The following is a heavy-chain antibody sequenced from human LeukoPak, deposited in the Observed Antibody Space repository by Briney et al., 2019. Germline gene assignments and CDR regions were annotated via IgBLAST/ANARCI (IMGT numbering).Heavy chain of an antibody. CDR1: GFTFSDYY. CDR2: ISSSGSTI. Sequence: GGSLRLSCAASGFTFSDYYMCWFRQAPGKGLEWVSYISSSGSTIYYADSVKGRFTISRDNAKNSLYLQMNSLRAEDTAVYYCARDLFGYSSGHHYWGQGTLVTVSS. J-gene: IGHJ4*02. D-gene: IGHD6-19*01. V-gene: IGHV3-11*04. CDR3: ARDLFGYSSGHHY.